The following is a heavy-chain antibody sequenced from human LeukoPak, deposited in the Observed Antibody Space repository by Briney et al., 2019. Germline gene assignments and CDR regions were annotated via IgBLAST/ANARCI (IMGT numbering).Heavy chain of an antibody. D-gene: IGHD5-18*01. J-gene: IGHJ6*02. CDR3: ARVTYGYAHSNYYYGMDV. CDR2: IIPIFGTA. V-gene: IGHV1-69*13. CDR1: GGTFSSYA. Sequence: GASVNVACKACGGTFSSYAISWVRQAPGQGLEWMGGIIPIFGTADYAQKFQGRVTITADESTSTAYMELSSLRSEDTAVYYCARVTYGYAHSNYYYGMDVWGQGTTVTVSS.